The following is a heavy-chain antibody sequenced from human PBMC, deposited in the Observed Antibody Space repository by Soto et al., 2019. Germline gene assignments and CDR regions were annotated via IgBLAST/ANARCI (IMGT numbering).Heavy chain of an antibody. J-gene: IGHJ6*01. V-gene: IGHV5-10-1*01. Sequence: PGEAMRISTNCSGYSFTSSWINLVLQMPGTSLEWMGRIDPSRSYTIYNPSFQGHVTISVDKSISPAYLQWSSLKASDTALYYCARSLTAVGRKRMTGGHLRGDSVMAGWVNGSMVTV. CDR2: IDPSRSYT. CDR1: GYSFTSSW. CDR3: ARSLTAVGRKRMTGGHLRGDSVMAG. D-gene: IGHD1-26*01.